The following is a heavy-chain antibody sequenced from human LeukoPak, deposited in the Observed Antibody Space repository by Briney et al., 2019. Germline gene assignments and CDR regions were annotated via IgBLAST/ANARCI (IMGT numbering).Heavy chain of an antibody. J-gene: IGHJ4*02. V-gene: IGHV4-59*01. CDR2: IYYSGST. CDR1: GGSISSYY. D-gene: IGHD6-13*01. CDR3: ARMYSSSWNYFDY. Sequence: PSETLSLTCTVSGGSISSYYWSWIRQPPGKGLEWTGYIYYSGSTNYNPSLKSRVTISVDTSKNQFSLKLSSVTAADTAVYYCARMYSSSWNYFDYWGQGTLVTVSS.